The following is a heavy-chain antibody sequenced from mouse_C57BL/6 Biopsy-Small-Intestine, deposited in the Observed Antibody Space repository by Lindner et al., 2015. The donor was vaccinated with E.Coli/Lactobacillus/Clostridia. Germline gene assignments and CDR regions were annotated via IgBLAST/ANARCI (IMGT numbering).Heavy chain of an antibody. CDR1: GYSFTGYN. D-gene: IGHD1-1*01. Sequence: VQLQESVAELVKPGASVKISRKASGYSFTGYNMNWVRQSHGKSLEWIGNINPYYGSTNYNQEFKVKATLTVDKSSSTAYMQLNSLTSEDSAVYYCVRNYYDGSSYYFDYWGQGTTLTVSS. CDR3: VRNYYDGSSYYFDY. J-gene: IGHJ2*01. CDR2: INPYYGST. V-gene: IGHV1-39*01.